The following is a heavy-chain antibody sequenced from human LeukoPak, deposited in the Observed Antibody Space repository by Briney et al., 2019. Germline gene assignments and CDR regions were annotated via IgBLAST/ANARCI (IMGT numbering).Heavy chain of an antibody. CDR1: GASISSTNW. J-gene: IGHJ4*02. D-gene: IGHD3-10*01. V-gene: IGHV4-4*02. CDR3: AATMVRGVHTHFDY. CDR2: IYQSGST. Sequence: SETLSLTCAVSGASISSTNWWSWVRQPPGKGLEWIGEIYQSGSTNYNPSLKSRVTISVDKSKNQFSLKLSSVTAADTAVYYCAATMVRGVHTHFDYWGQGTLVTVSS.